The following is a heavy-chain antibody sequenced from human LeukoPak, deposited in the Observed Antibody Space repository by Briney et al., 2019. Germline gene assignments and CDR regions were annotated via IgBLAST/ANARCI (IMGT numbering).Heavy chain of an antibody. CDR3: ASGSRRTGTFGVVMANDY. CDR2: IIPIFGTA. Sequence: ASVKVSCKASGGTFSSYAISWVRQAPGQGLGWMGGIIPIFGTANYAQKFQGRVTITADESTSTAYMELSSLRSEDTAVYYCASGSRRTGTFGVVMANDYWGQGTLVTVSS. J-gene: IGHJ4*02. CDR1: GGTFSSYA. D-gene: IGHD3-3*01. V-gene: IGHV1-69*13.